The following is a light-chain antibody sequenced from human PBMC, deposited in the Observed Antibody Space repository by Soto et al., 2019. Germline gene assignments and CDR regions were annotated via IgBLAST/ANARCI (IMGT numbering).Light chain of an antibody. J-gene: IGKJ4*01. CDR3: RQYGYSLGFA. V-gene: IGKV3-20*01. CDR1: HSISRS. Sequence: EIVLTQSPGTLSLSPGERATLSCRASHSISRSLAWYQQKPGQAPRLLIYGASSRATGIPDRFSGSGSGTDFTLTISRLEPEDFAEYYCRQYGYSLGFAFGGGTKVDIK. CDR2: GAS.